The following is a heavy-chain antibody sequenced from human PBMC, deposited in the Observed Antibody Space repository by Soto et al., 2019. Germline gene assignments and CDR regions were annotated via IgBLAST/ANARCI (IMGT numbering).Heavy chain of an antibody. Sequence: QVQLQQWGAGLLKPSETLSLTCAVYGGSFSGYYWSWIRQPPGKGLEWIGEINHSGSTNYNPSLKSRVTISVDTSKNQFSLKLSSVPAADTAVYYCARATYYYGSGSYYPRRGYYYRDVGGKGITVTVSS. V-gene: IGHV4-34*01. J-gene: IGHJ6*03. CDR3: ARATYYYGSGSYYPRRGYYYRDV. D-gene: IGHD3-10*01. CDR1: GGSFSGYY. CDR2: INHSGST.